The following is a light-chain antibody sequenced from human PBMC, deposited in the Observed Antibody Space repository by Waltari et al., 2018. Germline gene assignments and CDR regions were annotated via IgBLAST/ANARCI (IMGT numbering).Light chain of an antibody. J-gene: IGLJ3*02. CDR3: YSTDFSGHDRV. CDR1: ALSNKY. CDR2: EDI. V-gene: IGLV3-10*01. Sequence: SYELTQPPSVSVSPGQTARITCSGDALSNKYAYWYQQKSGQAPVLVIYEDIKRPTGIPERFAGSSSGTTATLTISGDHVDDEADYYCYSTDFSGHDRVFGGGTKLTIL.